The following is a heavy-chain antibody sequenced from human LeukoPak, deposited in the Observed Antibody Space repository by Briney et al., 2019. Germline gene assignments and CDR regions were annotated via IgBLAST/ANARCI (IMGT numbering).Heavy chain of an antibody. D-gene: IGHD6-6*01. CDR1: GGSISSYY. CDR3: ASDLRRYSGSSYFDY. J-gene: IGHJ4*02. V-gene: IGHV4-4*07. Sequence: SETLSLTCTVSGGSISSYYWGWIRQPAGKGLEWIGRIYTSGGTNYNPSLRGRVTMSVDTSTNQLSLKLSSVTAADTAIYYCASDLRRYSGSSYFDYWGQGILVTVSS. CDR2: IYTSGGT.